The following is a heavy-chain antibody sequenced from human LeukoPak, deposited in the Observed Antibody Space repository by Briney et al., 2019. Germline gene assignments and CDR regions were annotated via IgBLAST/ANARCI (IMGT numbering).Heavy chain of an antibody. Sequence: TSETLSLTCTVSGGSISSSSYYWGWIRQPPGKGLEWIGSIYYSGSTYYNPSLKSRVTISVDTSKNQFSLKLSSVTAADTAVYYCARSRILLGRNPHRIFGVVILASGMDVWGQGTTVTVSS. J-gene: IGHJ6*02. V-gene: IGHV4-39*01. CDR1: GGSISSSSYY. D-gene: IGHD3-3*01. CDR2: IYYSGST. CDR3: ARSRILLGRNPHRIFGVVILASGMDV.